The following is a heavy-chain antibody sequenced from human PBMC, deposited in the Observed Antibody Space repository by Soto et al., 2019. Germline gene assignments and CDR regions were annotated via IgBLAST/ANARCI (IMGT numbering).Heavy chain of an antibody. J-gene: IGHJ6*03. CDR1: GFTFSSYG. CDR2: ISYDGSNK. Sequence: QVQLVESGGGVVQPGRSLRLSCAASGFTFSSYGMHWVRQAPGKGLEWVAVISYDGSNKYYADSVKGRFTISRDNSKNTLYLQMNSLRAEDTAVYYCAKAHDYGNPYYYYYMDVWGKGTTVTVSS. V-gene: IGHV3-30*18. D-gene: IGHD4-4*01. CDR3: AKAHDYGNPYYYYYMDV.